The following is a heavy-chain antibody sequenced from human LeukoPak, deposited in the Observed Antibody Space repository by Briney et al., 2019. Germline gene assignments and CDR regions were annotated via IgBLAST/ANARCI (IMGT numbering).Heavy chain of an antibody. D-gene: IGHD1-26*01. CDR3: ARHSGASPHYFDY. CDR1: GGSISNYY. Sequence: SETLSLTCTVSGGSISNYYWSWIRQPPGKGLEWIGFISDSGTTHYNPSLKSRVTMSVATSNNQFSLRLSSVTAADTAIYYCARHSGASPHYFDYWGQGALVTVSS. J-gene: IGHJ4*02. CDR2: ISDSGTT. V-gene: IGHV4-59*08.